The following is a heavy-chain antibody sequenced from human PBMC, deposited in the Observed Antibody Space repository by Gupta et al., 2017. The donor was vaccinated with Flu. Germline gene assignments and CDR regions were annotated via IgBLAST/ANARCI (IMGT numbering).Heavy chain of an antibody. V-gene: IGHV3-30*18. J-gene: IGHJ4*02. D-gene: IGHD3-9*01. CDR1: GFTFSSYG. CDR2: ISYDGSNK. Sequence: QVQLVESGGGVVQPGRSLRLSCAASGFTFSSYGMHWVRQAPGKGLEWVAVISYDGSNKYYADSVKGRFTISRDNSKNTLYLQMNSLRAEDTAVYYCAKITIFWYSSDDTEFDYWGQGTLVTVSS. CDR3: AKITIFWYSSDDTEFDY.